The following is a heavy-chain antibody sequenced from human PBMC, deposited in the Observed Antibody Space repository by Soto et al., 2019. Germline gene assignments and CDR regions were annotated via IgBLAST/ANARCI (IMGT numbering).Heavy chain of an antibody. V-gene: IGHV1-18*01. CDR2: INTYNSNT. Sequence: QVQLVQSGAEVKKPGSSVKVSCKASGGTFSSYAISWVRQAPGQGLEWMGGINTYNSNTNYAQNLQGRVTMTTDTTTSTAYMELRSLRSDDTAVYYCARGNRDGLDVWGQGTTVTVSS. CDR3: ARGNRDGLDV. J-gene: IGHJ6*02. CDR1: GGTFSSYA.